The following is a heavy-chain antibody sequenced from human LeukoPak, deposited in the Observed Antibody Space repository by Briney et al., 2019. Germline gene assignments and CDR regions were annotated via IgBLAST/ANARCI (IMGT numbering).Heavy chain of an antibody. CDR3: ARRALAGYWFDP. CDR1: VDSIRSGAYS. V-gene: IGHV4-30-2*01. D-gene: IGHD6-19*01. CDR2: IYRSGST. Sequence: SETLSLTCAVSVDSIRSGAYSWSWIRQTPGRGLEWIGYIYRSGSTYYNPSLKSRVALSLDRSQNQFSLSVSSVTAADTAVYYCARRALAGYWFDPWGQGTLVTVSS. J-gene: IGHJ5*02.